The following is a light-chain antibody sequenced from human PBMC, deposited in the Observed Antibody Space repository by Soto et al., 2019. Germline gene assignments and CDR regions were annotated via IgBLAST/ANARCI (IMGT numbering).Light chain of an antibody. V-gene: IGKV3-20*01. CDR3: QHYDGSPRT. J-gene: IGKJ2*01. Sequence: ETVLTQSPGTVSLYPGERATLSCRTSQSVRSNYLAWYQQKPGQAPRLVVYGVFNRATGIPDRFSGSGSGTDFTLTIRGLEPADSAVYYCQHYDGSPRTFGQGTKLES. CDR2: GVF. CDR1: QSVRSNY.